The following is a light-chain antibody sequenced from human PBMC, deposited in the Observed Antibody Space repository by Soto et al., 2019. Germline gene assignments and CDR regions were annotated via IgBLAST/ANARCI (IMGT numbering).Light chain of an antibody. CDR3: QQYGRSPFT. Sequence: EIVLTQSPGTLSLSPGERATLSCRASQSVSSSYLAWYQQKPGQAPRLLIYGASRRATGIPDRFSGSGSGTDFTLTISRLEPEGFAVYCCQQYGRSPFTFGPGTKVDIK. V-gene: IGKV3-20*01. CDR2: GAS. CDR1: QSVSSSY. J-gene: IGKJ3*01.